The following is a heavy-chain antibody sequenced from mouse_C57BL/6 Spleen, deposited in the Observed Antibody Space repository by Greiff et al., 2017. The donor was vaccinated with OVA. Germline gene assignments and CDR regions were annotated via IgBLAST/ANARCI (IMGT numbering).Heavy chain of an antibody. J-gene: IGHJ1*03. V-gene: IGHV3-6*01. Sequence: EVQVVESGPGLVKPSQSLSLTCSVTGYSITSGYYWNWIRQFPGNKLEWMGYISYDGSNNYNPSLKNRISITRDTSKNQFFLKLNSVTTEDTATYYCAREGPHYGSSRGYFDVWGTGTTVTVSS. CDR3: AREGPHYGSSRGYFDV. CDR2: ISYDGSN. D-gene: IGHD1-1*01. CDR1: GYSITSGYY.